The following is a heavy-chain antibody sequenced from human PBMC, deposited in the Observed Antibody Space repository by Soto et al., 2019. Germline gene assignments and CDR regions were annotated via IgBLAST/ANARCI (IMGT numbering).Heavy chain of an antibody. Sequence: QVQLLQSGAEVKKPGASVKVSCKASGYSFTNYAMHWVRQAPGQSLEWMGWISPGNDNTKYSQKFQGRVTITIDTSASTAYVELSSLRSEDTAVYYCARASGAFDIWGQGTMITVSS. CDR2: ISPGNDNT. CDR1: GYSFTNYA. D-gene: IGHD3-3*01. CDR3: ARASGAFDI. J-gene: IGHJ3*02. V-gene: IGHV1-3*01.